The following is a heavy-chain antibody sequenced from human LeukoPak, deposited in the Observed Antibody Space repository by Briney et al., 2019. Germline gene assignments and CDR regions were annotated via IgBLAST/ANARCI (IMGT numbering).Heavy chain of an antibody. CDR2: IIPIFGTA. V-gene: IGHV1-69*05. D-gene: IGHD3-22*01. CDR1: GDTFSSYS. CDR3: ARDVVITKSFDY. Sequence: SVKVSCKASGDTFSSYSISWVRQAPGRGLEWMGRIIPIFGTANYAQKFQGRVTITTDESTSTAYMELSSLRSEDTAVYYCARDVVITKSFDYWGQGTLVTVSS. J-gene: IGHJ4*02.